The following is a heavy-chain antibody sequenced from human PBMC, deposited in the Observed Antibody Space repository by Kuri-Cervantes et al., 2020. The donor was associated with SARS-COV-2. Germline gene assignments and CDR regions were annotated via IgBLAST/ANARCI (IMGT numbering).Heavy chain of an antibody. CDR3: ARDRYDFWSGLGYYYYGMDV. V-gene: IGHV3-74*01. D-gene: IGHD3-3*01. Sequence: GESLKISCAASGFTFSSYWMHWVRQAPGKRLVWVSRINSDGSSTSYADSVKGRFTISRDNAKNTLYLQMNSLRAEDTAVYYCARDRYDFWSGLGYYYYGMDVWGQGTTVTVSS. CDR2: INSDGSST. CDR1: GFTFSSYW. J-gene: IGHJ6*02.